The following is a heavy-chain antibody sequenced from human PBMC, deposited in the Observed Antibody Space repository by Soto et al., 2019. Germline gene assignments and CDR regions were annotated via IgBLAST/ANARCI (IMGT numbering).Heavy chain of an antibody. CDR3: ARAYSSGWYFDY. CDR2: IHHSGNT. CDR1: GGSLSGSY. V-gene: IGHV4-34*01. D-gene: IGHD6-19*01. J-gene: IGHJ4*02. Sequence: PSETLSLTCAVYGGSLSGSYWSWIRQPPGKGLEWIGEIHHSGNTIYNPSLKSRVTISLDTSKNQFSLKLSSVTAADTAVYYCARAYSSGWYFDYWGQGTLVTVSS.